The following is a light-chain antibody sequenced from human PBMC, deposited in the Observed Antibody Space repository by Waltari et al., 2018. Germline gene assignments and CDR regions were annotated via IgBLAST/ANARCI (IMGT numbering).Light chain of an antibody. CDR1: ELPRKY. J-gene: IGLJ1*01. V-gene: IGLV3-10*01. CDR2: EDT. Sequence: SYELTQTPSVSVSPGQTARITCSGHELPRKYAYWFQQKSGKAPRLVIYEDTKRPSVIPERFSGSSSGTVATLTITGAQVDDEADYYCYSSDSTGLRVFGGGTTVVVL. CDR3: YSSDSTGLRV.